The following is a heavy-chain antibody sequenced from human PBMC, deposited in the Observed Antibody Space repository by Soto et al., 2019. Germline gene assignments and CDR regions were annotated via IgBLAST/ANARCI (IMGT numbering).Heavy chain of an antibody. CDR1: GFTFSSYS. CDR2: ISSSSSTI. V-gene: IGHV3-48*02. Sequence: GGSLRLSCAASGFTFSSYSMNWVRQAPGKGLEWVSYISSSSSTIYYADSVKGRFTISRDNAKNSLYLQMNSLRDDDTAVYYCAKISGLSKYYIDYWGQGTLVTVSS. CDR3: AKISGLSKYYIDY. J-gene: IGHJ4*02. D-gene: IGHD3-10*01.